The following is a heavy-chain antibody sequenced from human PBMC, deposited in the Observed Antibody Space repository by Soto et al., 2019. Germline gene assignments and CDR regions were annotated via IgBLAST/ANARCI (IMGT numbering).Heavy chain of an antibody. CDR3: TRCRWEVRFYY. CDR1: GGSFSGHY. V-gene: IGHV4-34*01. CDR2: VNHSGSA. J-gene: IGHJ4*02. D-gene: IGHD1-26*01. Sequence: QVQLQQWGAGLLKPSETLSLTCAVYGGSFSGHYWSWIRQPPGKGLEWIGEVNHSGSAGYNPSLNSRATISVNTSNNQFSLKLTSVTAADTAVYYCTRCRWEVRFYYWGQGTLVTVSS.